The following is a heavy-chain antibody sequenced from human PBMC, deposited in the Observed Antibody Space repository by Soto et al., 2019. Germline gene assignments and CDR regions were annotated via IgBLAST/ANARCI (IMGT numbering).Heavy chain of an antibody. V-gene: IGHV3-23*01. CDR2: ISGGGDTT. CDR3: AKGRGGSGSLTPRVDF. D-gene: IGHD3-10*01. Sequence: EVQLLESGGGLVQPGGSLRLSCAASGFTFNNYAMTWVRQAPGKGLEWVSAISGGGDTTSYAASVKGRFTVSRDGSKTTLYLQRSSLRAEDTALYYCAKGRGGSGSLTPRVDFWGQGTLVTVSS. J-gene: IGHJ4*02. CDR1: GFTFNNYA.